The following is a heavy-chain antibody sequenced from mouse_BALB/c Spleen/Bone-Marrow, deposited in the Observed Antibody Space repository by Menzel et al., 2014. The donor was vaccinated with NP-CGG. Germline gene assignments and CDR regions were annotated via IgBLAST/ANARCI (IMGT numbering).Heavy chain of an antibody. CDR2: IRNKANGYTT. V-gene: IGHV7-3*02. Sequence: EVQWVESGGGLVQPGGSLRLSCATSGFTFTDYYMNWVRQPPGKALEWLGFIRNKANGYTTEYSASVKSRFTISRDNSQNILYLQMNTLGADASATYYCARDKGRVFFDYWGQGTTLTVSS. CDR1: GFTFTDYY. J-gene: IGHJ2*01. CDR3: ARDKGRVFFDY.